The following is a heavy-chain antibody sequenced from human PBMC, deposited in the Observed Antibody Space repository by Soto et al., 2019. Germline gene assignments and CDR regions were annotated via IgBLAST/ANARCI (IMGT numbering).Heavy chain of an antibody. J-gene: IGHJ6*02. D-gene: IGHD2-2*01. CDR2: ISYDGSNK. V-gene: IGHV3-30-3*01. CDR1: GFTFSSYA. Sequence: GGSLRLSCAASGFTFSSYAMHWVRQAPGKGLEWVAVISYDGSNKYYADSVKGRFTISRDNSKNTLYLQMNSLRAEDTAVYYCARDGVPSARGESYSGYYYYGMDVWGQGTTVTVSS. CDR3: ARDGVPSARGESYSGYYYYGMDV.